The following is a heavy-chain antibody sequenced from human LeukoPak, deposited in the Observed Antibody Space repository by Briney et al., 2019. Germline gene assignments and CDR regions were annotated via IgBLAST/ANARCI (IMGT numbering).Heavy chain of an antibody. J-gene: IGHJ4*02. CDR3: AKGRRISVWGAFDS. V-gene: IGHV3-43D*03. CDR1: GFTFDDYA. Sequence: GGSLRLSCAASGFTFDDYAMHWVRQAPGKGLEWVSLISWDGGTTYYADSVKGRFTISRDNNKNSLYLQMNSLRAEDTALYYCAKGRRISVWGAFDSWGQGTLVTVSS. CDR2: ISWDGGTT. D-gene: IGHD3-16*01.